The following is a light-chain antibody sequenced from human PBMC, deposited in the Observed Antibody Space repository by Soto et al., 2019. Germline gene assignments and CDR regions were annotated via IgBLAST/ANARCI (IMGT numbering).Light chain of an antibody. CDR1: QSISNW. CDR3: QQYQSFPYT. J-gene: IGKJ2*01. Sequence: DIQMTQSPSTLSASVGDRVTITCRASQSISNWLAWYQQKPGKAPYLLIYKASRLESGVPSRFSGSTSGTEFTLTIGSLQPDDFATYYCQQYQSFPYTFGQGTKLEIK. CDR2: KAS. V-gene: IGKV1-5*03.